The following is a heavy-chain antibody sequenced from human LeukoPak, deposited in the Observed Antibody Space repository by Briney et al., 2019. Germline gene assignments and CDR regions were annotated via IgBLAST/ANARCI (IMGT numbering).Heavy chain of an antibody. D-gene: IGHD4-23*01. Sequence: GGSLRLSCASSGFTFGSYAMSWVRQAPGKGLDGVSDINGSGGSTYYTDSVKGRFTISRDNSKNTLYLHMNSLTAEGTAVYYCARDYGGSSPFDYWGQGTLVTVSS. CDR1: GFTFGSYA. V-gene: IGHV3-23*01. J-gene: IGHJ4*02. CDR2: INGSGGST. CDR3: ARDYGGSSPFDY.